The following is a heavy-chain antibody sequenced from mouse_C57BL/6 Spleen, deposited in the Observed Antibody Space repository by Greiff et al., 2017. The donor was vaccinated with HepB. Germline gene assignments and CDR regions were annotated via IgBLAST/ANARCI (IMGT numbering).Heavy chain of an antibody. V-gene: IGHV5-17*01. J-gene: IGHJ4*01. CDR2: ISSGSSTI. Sequence: EVKLMESGGGLVKPGGSLKLSCAASGFTFSDYGMHWVRQAPEKGLEWVAYISSGSSTIYYADTVKGRFTISRDNAKNTLFLQMTSLRSEDTAMYYCARLYYGNYGDAMDYWGQGTSVTVSS. CDR3: ARLYYGNYGDAMDY. CDR1: GFTFSDYG. D-gene: IGHD2-1*01.